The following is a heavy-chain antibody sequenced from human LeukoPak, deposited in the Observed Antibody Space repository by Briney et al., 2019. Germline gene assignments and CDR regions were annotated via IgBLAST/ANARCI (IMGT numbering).Heavy chain of an antibody. D-gene: IGHD3-10*01. V-gene: IGHV1-69*04. Sequence: SVKVSCKPSGGSFSSYVITWVRQAPGQGLEWMGRIIPVLGVSNFAQKFQGRVTITADKSTNTAHMELSRLESGDTAVYYCARGRGDHYYYMDVWGKGTTVTVSS. J-gene: IGHJ6*03. CDR2: IIPVLGVS. CDR1: GGSFSSYV. CDR3: ARGRGDHYYYMDV.